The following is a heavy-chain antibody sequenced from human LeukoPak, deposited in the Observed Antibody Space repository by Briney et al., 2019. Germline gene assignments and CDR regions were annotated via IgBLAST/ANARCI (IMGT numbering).Heavy chain of an antibody. D-gene: IGHD3-16*01. CDR2: LYYSGNT. J-gene: IGHJ3*02. CDR1: SGSISSYY. Sequence: NSSETLSITCTAPSGSISSYYWSWIGQAPGKRLHRGGFLYYSGNTNYNPSLKSRVTISIDTSKNQFSLKLSSVTAADTAVYYCARVKLSYANDLSTFDIWGQGTMVTVSS. V-gene: IGHV4-59*01. CDR3: ARVKLSYANDLSTFDI.